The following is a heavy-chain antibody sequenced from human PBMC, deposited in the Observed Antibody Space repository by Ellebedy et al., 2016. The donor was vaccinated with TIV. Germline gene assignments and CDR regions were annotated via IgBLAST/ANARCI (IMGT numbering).Heavy chain of an antibody. CDR1: AFTFSRYA. CDR2: ITGSGVST. J-gene: IGHJ2*01. V-gene: IGHV3-23*01. Sequence: GGSLRLSXAASAFTFSRYAMSWVRQAPGKGLEWVSAITGSGVSTYYADSVKGRFTISRDNSKNTLYLQMNSLRAEDTAVYYCAKGVRFRIAAAGTSNFGYFDLWGRGILVTVSS. D-gene: IGHD6-13*01. CDR3: AKGVRFRIAAAGTSNFGYFDL.